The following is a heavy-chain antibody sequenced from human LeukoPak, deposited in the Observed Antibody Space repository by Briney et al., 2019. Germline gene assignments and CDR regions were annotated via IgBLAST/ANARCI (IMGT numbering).Heavy chain of an antibody. CDR3: VRSWENGYNLDY. D-gene: IGHD5-24*01. CDR1: GEPFSGYY. Sequence: SETLSLTCAVSGEPFSGYYWGWIRQPPGKGLEWIGYIYHSGSTYYNPSLKSRVTISVDRSKNQFSLKLSSVTAADTAVYYCVRSWENGYNLDYWGQGTLVTVSS. CDR2: IYHSGST. J-gene: IGHJ4*02. V-gene: IGHV4-34*01.